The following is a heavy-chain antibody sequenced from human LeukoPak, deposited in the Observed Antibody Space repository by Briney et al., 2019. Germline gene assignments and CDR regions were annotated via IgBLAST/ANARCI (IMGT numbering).Heavy chain of an antibody. D-gene: IGHD5-12*01. CDR3: ARALSRGYSGYDYGLGY. CDR2: ISASNGNT. Sequence: ASVTVSCKASGYTFTSYAMHWVRQAPGQGLEWMGWISASNGNTNYAQKLQGRVTMTTETSTSTAYMELRSLRSDDTAVYYCARALSRGYSGYDYGLGYWGQGTLVTVSS. J-gene: IGHJ4*02. CDR1: GYTFTSYA. V-gene: IGHV1-18*01.